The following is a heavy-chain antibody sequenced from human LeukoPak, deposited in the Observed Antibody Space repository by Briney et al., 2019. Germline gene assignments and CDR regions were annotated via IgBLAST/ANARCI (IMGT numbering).Heavy chain of an antibody. V-gene: IGHV3-48*04. J-gene: IGHJ4*02. CDR2: ISSSGSTI. CDR3: ARVRGYSGYDLCY. CDR1: GSTFSSYW. D-gene: IGHD5-12*01. Sequence: GGSLRLSCAASGSTFSSYWMSWVRQAPGKGLEWVSYISSSGSTIYYADSVKGRFTISRDNAKNSLYLQMNSLRAEDTAVYYCARVRGYSGYDLCYWGQGTLVTVSS.